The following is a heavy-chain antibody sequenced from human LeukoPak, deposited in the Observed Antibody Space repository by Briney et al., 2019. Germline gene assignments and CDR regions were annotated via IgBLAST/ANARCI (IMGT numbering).Heavy chain of an antibody. CDR1: GFTFSSYG. J-gene: IGHJ5*02. Sequence: GGSLRLSCAASGFTFSSYGMHWVRQAPGKGLEWVAVISYDGSNKYYADSVKGRFTISRDNSKNTLYLQMNSLRAEDTAVYYCARRRNPWGQGTLVTVSS. CDR2: ISYDGSNK. V-gene: IGHV3-30*03. CDR3: ARRRNP.